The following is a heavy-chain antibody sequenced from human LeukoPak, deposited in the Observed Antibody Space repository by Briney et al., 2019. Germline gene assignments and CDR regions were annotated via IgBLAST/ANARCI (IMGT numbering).Heavy chain of an antibody. D-gene: IGHD3-16*02. J-gene: IGHJ1*01. CDR1: GGSIKSYC. CDR2: LCNSGST. CDR3: AKQVPDYVWGSYRSRGYFQH. Sequence: SETLSLTCTVSGGSIKSYCLSWIRQPPGKGLQWIGYLCNSGSTDYNPSLRGRVTISGDTSKNQLSLRLNSVTAADTAVYYCAKQVPDYVWGSYRSRGYFQHWGQGTLVTVSS. V-gene: IGHV4-59*01.